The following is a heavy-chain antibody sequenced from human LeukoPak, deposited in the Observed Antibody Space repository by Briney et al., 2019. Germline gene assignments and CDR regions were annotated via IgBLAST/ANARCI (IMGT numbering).Heavy chain of an antibody. Sequence: SETLSLTCAAYGGSFSGYYWSWIRQPPRKGLEWIGEINHSGSTNYNPSLKSRVTISVDTSKNQFSLKLSSVTAADTAVYYCARVPRGTYYYGVDVWGKGTTVTVSS. D-gene: IGHD1-1*01. CDR2: INHSGST. V-gene: IGHV4-34*01. CDR1: GGSFSGYY. CDR3: ARVPRGTYYYGVDV. J-gene: IGHJ6*04.